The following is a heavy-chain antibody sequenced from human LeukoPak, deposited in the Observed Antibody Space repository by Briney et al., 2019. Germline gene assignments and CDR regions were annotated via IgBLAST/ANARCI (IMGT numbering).Heavy chain of an antibody. CDR1: GFTFSSYG. Sequence: GGSLRLSCAASGFTFSSYGMHWVRQAPGKGLEWVAVISYDGSNKYYADSVKGRFTISRDNSKNTLYPQMNSLRAEDTAVYYCAKDRAWFGVFATEYYYGMDVWGQGTTVTVSS. CDR2: ISYDGSNK. CDR3: AKDRAWFGVFATEYYYGMDV. V-gene: IGHV3-30*18. J-gene: IGHJ6*02. D-gene: IGHD3-10*01.